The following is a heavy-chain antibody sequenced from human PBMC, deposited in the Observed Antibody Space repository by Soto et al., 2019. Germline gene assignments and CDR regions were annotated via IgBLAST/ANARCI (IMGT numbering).Heavy chain of an antibody. CDR3: ARGLHYDCWSGYYYYFDY. CDR1: GGFISSYY. D-gene: IGHD3-3*01. Sequence: SETLSVTCTVSGGFISSYYWSWSRQPPGKGLEWIGYIYYSGSTNYNPSLKSRVTISVDTSKNQFSLKLSSVTAADTAVYYCARGLHYDCWSGYYYYFDYWGQGTLVTVSS. V-gene: IGHV4-59*01. J-gene: IGHJ4*02. CDR2: IYYSGST.